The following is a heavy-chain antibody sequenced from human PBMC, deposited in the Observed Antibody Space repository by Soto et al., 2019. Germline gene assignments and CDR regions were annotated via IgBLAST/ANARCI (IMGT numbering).Heavy chain of an antibody. V-gene: IGHV3-21*01. CDR2: ISSSSSYI. CDR3: ARDPRPSYYYGSSGYYDVY. Sequence: LRLSCAASGFTFSSYSMNWVRQAPGKGLEWVSSISSSSSYIYYADSVKGRFTISRDNAKNSLYLQMNSLRAEDTAVYYCARDPRPSYYYGSSGYYDVYWGQGTLVTVSS. D-gene: IGHD3-22*01. J-gene: IGHJ4*02. CDR1: GFTFSSYS.